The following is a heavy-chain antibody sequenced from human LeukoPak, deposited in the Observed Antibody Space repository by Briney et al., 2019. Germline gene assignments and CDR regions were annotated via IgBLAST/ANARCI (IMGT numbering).Heavy chain of an antibody. CDR1: GLTFSSYA. CDR2: ISYDGSNK. J-gene: IGHJ6*02. Sequence: PGGSLRLSCAASGLTFSSYAMHWVRQAPGKGLEWVAVISYDGSNKYYADSVKGRFTISRDNSKNTLYLQMNSLRAEDTAVYYCAATGLRTYYYYGMDVWGQGTTVTVSS. V-gene: IGHV3-30-3*01. CDR3: AATGLRTYYYYGMDV. D-gene: IGHD3-3*01.